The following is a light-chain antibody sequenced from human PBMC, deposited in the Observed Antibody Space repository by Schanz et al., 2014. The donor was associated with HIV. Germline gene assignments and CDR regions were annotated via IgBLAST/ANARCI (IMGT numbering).Light chain of an antibody. J-gene: IGKJ4*01. CDR2: GAS. CDR1: QSVSIN. Sequence: EIVMTQSPATLSVSPGERATLSCRASQSVSINLAWYQQKPGQAPRLLIYGASSRATGIPDRFSGSGSGTDFTLTISRLEPEDFAVYYCQRYGSSPTFGGGTKVEIK. CDR3: QRYGSSPT. V-gene: IGKV3-20*01.